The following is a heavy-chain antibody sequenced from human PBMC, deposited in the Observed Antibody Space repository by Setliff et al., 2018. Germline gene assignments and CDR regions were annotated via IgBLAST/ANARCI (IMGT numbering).Heavy chain of an antibody. CDR2: ISGSGGST. CDR3: AKGHLSVAHCGADCYPFDS. J-gene: IGHJ4*02. D-gene: IGHD2-21*02. V-gene: IGHV3-23*01. Sequence: PGESLKISCAASGYTFNRDALSWVRQAPGKGLEWVAAISGSGGSTYYANSVKGRFIVSRDNSKSTVYLQMNRLRGDDTAVYYCAKGHLSVAHCGADCYPFDSWGQGTLVTVSS. CDR1: GYTFNRDA.